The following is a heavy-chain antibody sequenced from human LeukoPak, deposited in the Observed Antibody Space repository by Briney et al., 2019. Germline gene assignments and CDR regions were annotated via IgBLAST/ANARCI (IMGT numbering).Heavy chain of an antibody. CDR2: IYYSGST. D-gene: IGHD3-10*01. V-gene: IGHV4-59*01. CDR1: GGSISSYY. J-gene: IGHJ4*02. CDR3: TRHGSYSHGF. Sequence: SETLSLTCTVSGGSISSYYWSWIRQPPGKGLEWIGYIYYSGSTNYNPSLKSRVTISVDTSKNQFSLKLSSVTAADTAVYYCTRHGSYSHGFWGQGALVTVAS.